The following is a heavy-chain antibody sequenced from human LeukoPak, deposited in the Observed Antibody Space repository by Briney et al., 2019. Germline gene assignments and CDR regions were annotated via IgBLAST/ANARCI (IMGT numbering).Heavy chain of an antibody. J-gene: IGHJ4*02. CDR3: ARVEVATRFDY. Sequence: SETLSLTCAVYGGSFSGYYWSWIRQPPGKGLEWIGEINHSGSTNYNPSLKSRVTISVDTSKNQFSLKLSSVTAADTAVYYCARVEVATRFDYWGQGTLVTVSS. V-gene: IGHV4-34*01. CDR1: GGSFSGYY. D-gene: IGHD5-24*01. CDR2: INHSGST.